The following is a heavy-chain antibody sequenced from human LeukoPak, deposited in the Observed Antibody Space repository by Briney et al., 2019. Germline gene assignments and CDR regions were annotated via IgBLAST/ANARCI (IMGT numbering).Heavy chain of an antibody. CDR3: ARARCDYDFWSGYYSYYYYYYMDV. CDR1: GGSISSHY. Sequence: SETLSLTCTVSGGSISSHYWSWIRQPPGKGLEWIGYIYYSGSTNYNPSLKSRVTISVDTSKNQFSLKLSSVTAADTAVYYCARARCDYDFWSGYYSYYYYYYMDVWGKGTTVTVSS. CDR2: IYYSGST. J-gene: IGHJ6*03. V-gene: IGHV4-59*11. D-gene: IGHD3-3*01.